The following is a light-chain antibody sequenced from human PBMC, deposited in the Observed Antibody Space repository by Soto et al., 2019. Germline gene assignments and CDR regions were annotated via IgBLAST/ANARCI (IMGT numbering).Light chain of an antibody. CDR1: SSEVGGYNY. Sequence: QSVLTQPASVCGSPGQAITIPCTGNSSEVGGYNYVSWYQQHPGKAPKLMIYDVSNRPSGVSNRFSGSKSGNTASLTISGLQAEDEADYYCSSYTSSSTLGVFGTGTKVTVL. V-gene: IGLV2-14*01. CDR2: DVS. J-gene: IGLJ1*01. CDR3: SSYTSSSTLGV.